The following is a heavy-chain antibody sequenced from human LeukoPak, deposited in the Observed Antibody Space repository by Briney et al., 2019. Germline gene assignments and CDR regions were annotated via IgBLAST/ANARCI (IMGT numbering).Heavy chain of an antibody. Sequence: GGSLRLSCAASGFSFSGYAIHWVRQAPGKGLEWVALISYNGGRKDYADSVKGRFTISRDNSKNTLYLQMNSLRAEDTAVYYCAKVLEWLVLPMDYWGQGTLVTVSS. V-gene: IGHV3-30*04. D-gene: IGHD6-19*01. CDR3: AKVLEWLVLPMDY. CDR2: ISYNGGRK. CDR1: GFSFSGYA. J-gene: IGHJ4*02.